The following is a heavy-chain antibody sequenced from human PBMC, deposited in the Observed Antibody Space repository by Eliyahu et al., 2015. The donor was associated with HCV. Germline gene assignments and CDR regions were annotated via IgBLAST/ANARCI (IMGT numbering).Heavy chain of an antibody. V-gene: IGHV4-31*03. Sequence: QVQLQESGPGLVKPSQTLSLTCTVSGGSIXSGGYYWSWIRQHPGKGLEWIGYIYYSGSTYYNPSLKSRVTISVDTSKNQFSLKLSXVTAADTAVYYCAREDIMVVPGRFDPWGQGTLVTVSS. J-gene: IGHJ5*02. D-gene: IGHD2-2*01. CDR2: IYYSGST. CDR3: AREDIMVVPGRFDP. CDR1: GGSIXSGGYY.